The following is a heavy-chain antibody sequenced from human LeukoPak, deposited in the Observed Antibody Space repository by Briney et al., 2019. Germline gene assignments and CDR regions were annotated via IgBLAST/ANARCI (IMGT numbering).Heavy chain of an antibody. V-gene: IGHV1-2*04. CDR2: INPNSGGT. J-gene: IGHJ6*02. CDR1: GYTFTGYY. CDR3: ARGCIAAAAPYYYGMDV. D-gene: IGHD6-13*01. Sequence: ASVKVSCKASGYTFTGYYMHWVRQAPGQGLEWMGWINPNSGGTNYAQKFQGWVTTTRDTSISTAYMELSRLRSDDTAVYYCARGCIAAAAPYYYGMDVWGQGTTVTVSS.